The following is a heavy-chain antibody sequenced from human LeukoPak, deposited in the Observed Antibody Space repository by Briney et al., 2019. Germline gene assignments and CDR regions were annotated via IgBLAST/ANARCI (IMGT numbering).Heavy chain of an antibody. CDR1: GGSISSGSYY. D-gene: IGHD4-11*01. Sequence: SETLSLTCTVSGGSISSGSYYWSWIRQPAGKGLEWIGRIYTSGSTNYNPSLKSRVTISVDTSKNQFSLKLSSVTAADTAVYYRARGDYSNYSYYFDYWGQGTLVTVSS. CDR3: ARGDYSNYSYYFDY. CDR2: IYTSGST. J-gene: IGHJ4*02. V-gene: IGHV4-61*02.